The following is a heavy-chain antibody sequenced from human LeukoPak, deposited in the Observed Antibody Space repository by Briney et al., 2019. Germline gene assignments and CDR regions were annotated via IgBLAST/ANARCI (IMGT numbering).Heavy chain of an antibody. CDR1: GYTFTGYY. CDR3: ARSSIRITIFGVVIPQPFDY. D-gene: IGHD3-3*01. CDR2: INPNSGGT. Sequence: ASVKVSCKASGYTFTGYYMHWVRQAPGQGLEWMGWINPNSGGTNYAQKFQGRVTMTRDTSISTAYMELNRLRSDDTAVYYCARSSIRITIFGVVIPQPFDYWGQGTLVTVSS. V-gene: IGHV1-2*02. J-gene: IGHJ4*02.